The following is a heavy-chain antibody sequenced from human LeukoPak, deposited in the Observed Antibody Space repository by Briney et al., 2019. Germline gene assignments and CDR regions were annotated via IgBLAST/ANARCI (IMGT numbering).Heavy chain of an antibody. D-gene: IGHD6-13*01. CDR3: ARWTQGSSWYQIPYYYGMDV. CDR2: INHSGST. Sequence: SETLSLTCTVSGGSISSGSYYWSWIRQPPGKGLEWIGEINHSGSTNYNPSLKSRVTISVDTSKNQFSLKLSSVTAADTAVYYCARWTQGSSWYQIPYYYGMDVWGQGTTVTVSS. J-gene: IGHJ6*02. V-gene: IGHV4-39*07. CDR1: GGSISSGSYY.